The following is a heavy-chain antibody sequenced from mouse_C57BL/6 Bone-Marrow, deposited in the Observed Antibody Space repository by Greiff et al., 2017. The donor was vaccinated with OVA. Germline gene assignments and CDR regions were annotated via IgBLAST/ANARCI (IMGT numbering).Heavy chain of an antibody. V-gene: IGHV1-42*01. J-gene: IGHJ4*01. CDR3: ARGRQPGRGYAMDY. CDR2: INPSTGGT. CDR1: GYSFTGYY. Sequence: VQLKQSGPELVKPGASVKISCKASGYSFTGYYMNWVKQSPEKSLEWIGEINPSTGGTTYNQKFKAKATLAVDKSSSTAYMQLRSLTSEASAVYYSARGRQPGRGYAMDYWGQGTSVTVSS. D-gene: IGHD3-3*01.